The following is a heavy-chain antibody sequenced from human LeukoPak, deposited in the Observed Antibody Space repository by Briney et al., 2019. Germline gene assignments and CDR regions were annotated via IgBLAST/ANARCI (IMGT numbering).Heavy chain of an antibody. J-gene: IGHJ4*02. CDR1: GFTFSSYG. D-gene: IGHD3-10*01. CDR3: ATYYGSGSYGFDY. Sequence: GGSLRLSCAASGFTFSSYGMHWVRQAPGKGLEWVAVISYDGSNKDYADSVKGRFTIYRDNSKNTLYLQMNSLRAEDTAVYYCATYYGSGSYGFDYWGQGTLVTVSS. CDR2: ISYDGSNK. V-gene: IGHV3-30*03.